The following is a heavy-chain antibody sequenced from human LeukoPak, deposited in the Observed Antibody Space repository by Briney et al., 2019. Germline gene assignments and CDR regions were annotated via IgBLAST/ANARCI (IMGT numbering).Heavy chain of an antibody. CDR2: IYSGGTT. CDR1: GFTVSSNY. J-gene: IGHJ4*02. D-gene: IGHD3-10*01. V-gene: IGHV3-53*01. CDR3: AKLKGWYGEGYFDY. Sequence: GGSLRLSCAASGFTVSSNYMSWVRQPPGKGLEWVSVIYSGGTTFYADSVKGRFTISRDNSKNTLYLQMNSLRADDTAVYYCAKLKGWYGEGYFDYWCQGTVVTVSS.